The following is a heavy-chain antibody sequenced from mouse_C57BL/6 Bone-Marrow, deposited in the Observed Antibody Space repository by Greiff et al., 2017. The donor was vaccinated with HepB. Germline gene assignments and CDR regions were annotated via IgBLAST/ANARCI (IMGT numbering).Heavy chain of an antibody. J-gene: IGHJ3*01. V-gene: IGHV1-26*01. CDR1: GYTFTDYY. CDR3: ARLEKSPWFAY. Sequence: EVQLQQSGPELVKPGASVKISCKASGYTFTDYYMNWVKQSHGKSLEWIGDINPNNGGTSYNQKFKGKATLTVDKSSSTAYMELRSLTSEDSAVYYCARLEKSPWFAYWGQGTLATVSA. CDR2: INPNNGGT.